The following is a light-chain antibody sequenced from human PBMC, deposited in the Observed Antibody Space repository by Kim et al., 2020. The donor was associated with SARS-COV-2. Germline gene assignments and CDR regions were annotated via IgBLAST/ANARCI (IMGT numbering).Light chain of an antibody. CDR3: QAWHTSTWV. J-gene: IGLJ2*01. CDR1: ELGANL. CDR2: QDT. Sequence: VSPGQTANITCSGDELGANLVWWYQKKPGQSPVQVISQDTKRPSGIPERFSGSNPGNTATLTTTGTQPMDEADYYCQAWHTSTWVFGGGTQLTVL. V-gene: IGLV3-1*01.